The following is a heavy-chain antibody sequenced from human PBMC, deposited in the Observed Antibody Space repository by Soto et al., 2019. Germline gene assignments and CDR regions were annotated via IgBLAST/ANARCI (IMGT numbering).Heavy chain of an antibody. V-gene: IGHV1-46*03. Sequence: ASVKVSCKESGYTFTSYYMHWVRQAPRQGLEWMGIINPSGGSTRYAQKFQGRVTMTRDTSTSTVYMELSSLRSEDTAIYYCTRGFYSTASYPRFDYWGQGTLVTVSS. J-gene: IGHJ4*02. CDR1: GYTFTSYY. D-gene: IGHD6-13*01. CDR2: INPSGGST. CDR3: TRGFYSTASYPRFDY.